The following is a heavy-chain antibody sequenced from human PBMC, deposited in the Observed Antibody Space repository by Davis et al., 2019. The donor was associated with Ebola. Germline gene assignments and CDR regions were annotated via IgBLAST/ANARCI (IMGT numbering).Heavy chain of an antibody. J-gene: IGHJ4*02. Sequence: SETLSLTCTVSGGSISSGGYYWSWIRQHPGKGLEWIGYIYYSGSTYYNPSLKSRVTISVDTSKNQFSLKLSSVTAADTAVYYCARDGSYDSSGYYGYWGQGTLVTVSS. V-gene: IGHV4-31*03. D-gene: IGHD3-22*01. CDR3: ARDGSYDSSGYYGY. CDR1: GGSISSGGYY. CDR2: IYYSGST.